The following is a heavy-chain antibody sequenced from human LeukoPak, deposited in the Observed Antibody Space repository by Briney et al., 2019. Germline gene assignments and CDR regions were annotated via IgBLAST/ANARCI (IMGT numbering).Heavy chain of an antibody. CDR2: IIPVLETG. CDR3: ATNDRNSWFLDF. D-gene: IGHD3-10*01. J-gene: IGHJ4*02. V-gene: IGHV1-69*13. CDR1: GGTFSTFA. Sequence: SVKVSCKTSGGTFSTFAISWVRQAPGQGLEWMGGIIPVLETGHYTEPFKGRVTITADESTSTAYMELSSLTSDDTAVYYCATNDRNSWFLDFWGQGTPVTVSS.